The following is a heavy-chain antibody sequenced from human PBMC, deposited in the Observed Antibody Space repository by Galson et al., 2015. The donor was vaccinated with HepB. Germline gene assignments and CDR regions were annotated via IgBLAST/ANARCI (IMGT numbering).Heavy chain of an antibody. D-gene: IGHD3-10*01. J-gene: IGHJ6*02. CDR2: IRSSSSII. CDR1: GFTFSTFS. Sequence: SLRLSCAASGFTFSTFSMNWVRQAPGKGLEWVSYIRSSSSIIYYAGSVKGRFTISRDNAKNSLYLQMNSLRDEDTAVYYCARAGAGFGEFYYFYGMDVWDQGTTVTVSS. V-gene: IGHV3-48*02. CDR3: ARAGAGFGEFYYFYGMDV.